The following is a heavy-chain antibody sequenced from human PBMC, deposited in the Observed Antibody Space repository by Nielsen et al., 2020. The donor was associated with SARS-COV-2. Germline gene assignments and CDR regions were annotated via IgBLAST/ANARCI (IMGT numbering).Heavy chain of an antibody. Sequence: GESLKISCAASGFIVSSKYMNWVRQAPGKGLEWVSVFYSGGTTLYADSVKGRFIISRDNSRNTLYLQMNSLRAEDTAVYFCARDQSSASYYGNFDYWGQGTLVTVSS. CDR1: GFIVSSKY. D-gene: IGHD3-10*01. CDR2: FYSGGTT. V-gene: IGHV3-53*05. J-gene: IGHJ4*02. CDR3: ARDQSSASYYGNFDY.